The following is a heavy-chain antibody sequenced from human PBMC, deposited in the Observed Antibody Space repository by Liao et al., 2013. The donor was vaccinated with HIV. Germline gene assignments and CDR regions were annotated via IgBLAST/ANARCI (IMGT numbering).Heavy chain of an antibody. D-gene: IGHD6-19*01. J-gene: IGHJ6*03. CDR3: ARAVAGYYYYMDV. Sequence: QVQLQQWGAGLLKPSETLSLTCAVYGGSFSGYYWSWIRQPPGKGLEWIGEINHSGSTNYNPSLKSRVTISVDTSKNQFSLKLSSVTAADTAVYYCARAVAGYYYYMDVWGKGTTVTVSS. CDR1: GGSFSGYY. V-gene: IGHV4-34*01. CDR2: INHSGST.